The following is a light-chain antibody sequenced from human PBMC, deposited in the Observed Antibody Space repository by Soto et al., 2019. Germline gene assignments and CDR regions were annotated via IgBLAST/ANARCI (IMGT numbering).Light chain of an antibody. V-gene: IGLV2-8*01. CDR3: NSYADSDTYV. J-gene: IGLJ7*02. CDR1: SSDVGRYDY. CDR2: DVS. Sequence: QSALTQPPSASGSPGQSVTISCTGTSSDVGRYDYVSWYQHHPGKAPKLIIYDVSHRPSGVPDRFSGSKSGNTASLTVSGLQAEDEADYYCNSYADSDTYVFGTGTQLTA.